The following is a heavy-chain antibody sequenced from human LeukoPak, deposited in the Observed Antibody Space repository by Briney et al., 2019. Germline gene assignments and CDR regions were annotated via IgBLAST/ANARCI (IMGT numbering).Heavy chain of an antibody. J-gene: IGHJ4*02. Sequence: GGSLRLSCAASGFTFSSYAMSWVRQAPGKGLEWVSGISGSGGSTYYADSVKGRFTISRDNSKNTLYLQMNSLRAEDTAVYYCAKGTMVRGVTSHFDYWGQGTLVTVSS. CDR2: ISGSGGST. CDR3: AKGTMVRGVTSHFDY. D-gene: IGHD3-10*01. V-gene: IGHV3-23*01. CDR1: GFTFSSYA.